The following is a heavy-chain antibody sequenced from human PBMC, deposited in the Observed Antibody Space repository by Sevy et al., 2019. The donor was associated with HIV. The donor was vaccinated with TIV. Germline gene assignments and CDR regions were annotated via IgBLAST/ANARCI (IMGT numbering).Heavy chain of an antibody. J-gene: IGHJ3*02. CDR1: GFTFSSYE. CDR3: ARGGRRIDVYNRRDAFDI. Sequence: GGSLRLSCAASGFTFSSYEMNWVRQAPGKGLEWLSHISSSGSSMYYADSVNGRFTISRDNAKNSLYLQMNSLRAEDTAVYYCARGGRRIDVYNRRDAFDIWGQGTMVTVSS. CDR2: ISSSGSSM. V-gene: IGHV3-48*03. D-gene: IGHD1-20*01.